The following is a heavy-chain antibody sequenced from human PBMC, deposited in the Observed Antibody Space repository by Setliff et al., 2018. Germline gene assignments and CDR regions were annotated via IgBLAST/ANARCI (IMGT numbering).Heavy chain of an antibody. Sequence: ASVKVSCKASGYTFTSSGITWVRQAPGQGLEWMGWISAYTGNTNYAQKLQGRVTMTTDTSTSTAYMELRSLTSDDTAVYYCVRVTSGRLDFDYWGQGTPVTVSS. CDR1: GYTFTSSG. V-gene: IGHV1-18*01. CDR2: ISAYTGNT. D-gene: IGHD6-19*01. J-gene: IGHJ4*02. CDR3: VRVTSGRLDFDY.